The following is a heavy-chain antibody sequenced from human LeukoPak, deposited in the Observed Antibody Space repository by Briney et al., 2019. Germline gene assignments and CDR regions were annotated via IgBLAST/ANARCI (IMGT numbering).Heavy chain of an antibody. V-gene: IGHV4-61*02. Sequence: TLSLTCTVSGGSISSGSYYWSWIRQPAGKGLEWIGRIYTSGSTNYNPSLKSRVTISVDTSKNQFSLKLSSVTAADTAVYYCARVGRDDYYYYYMDVWGKGTTVTVSS. CDR1: GGSISSGSYY. J-gene: IGHJ6*03. CDR2: IYTSGST. D-gene: IGHD2-15*01. CDR3: ARVGRDDYYYYYMDV.